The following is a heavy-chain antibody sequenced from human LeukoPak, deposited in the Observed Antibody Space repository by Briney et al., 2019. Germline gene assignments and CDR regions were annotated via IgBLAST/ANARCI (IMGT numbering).Heavy chain of an antibody. Sequence: SETLSLTCTVSGGSISSYYWSWIRQPPGKGLEWIGYIYSSGSTNYNPSLKSRVTISVDTSKNQFSLKLSSVTAADTAVYYRARMFGNYGSVFLDLRGQGTLVTASS. V-gene: IGHV4-4*09. CDR2: IYSSGST. CDR3: ARMFGNYGSVFLDL. CDR1: GGSISSYY. J-gene: IGHJ5*02. D-gene: IGHD3-10*01.